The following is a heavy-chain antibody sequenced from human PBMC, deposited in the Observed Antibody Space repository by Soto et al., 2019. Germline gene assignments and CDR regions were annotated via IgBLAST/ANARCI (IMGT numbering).Heavy chain of an antibody. CDR3: ASTWSGYYYFDS. V-gene: IGHV3-30*03. J-gene: IGHJ4*02. D-gene: IGHD3-3*01. CDR1: GFTFSSYG. Sequence: LRLSFAASGFTFSSYGMHWVRQAPGKGLEWVAVISYDGSNRYYGDSVKGRFTISRDNSKNTLYLQMNSLRAEDTAVYYCASTWSGYYYFDSWGQGTLVTVSS. CDR2: ISYDGSNR.